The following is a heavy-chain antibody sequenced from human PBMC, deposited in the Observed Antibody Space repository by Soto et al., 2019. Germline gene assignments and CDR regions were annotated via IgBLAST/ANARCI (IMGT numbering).Heavy chain of an antibody. D-gene: IGHD2-15*01. CDR2: IYYSGST. J-gene: IGHJ4*02. CDR3: ARLPLSGGLFIEY. V-gene: IGHV4-59*08. Sequence: SETLCLTFTVSGGFISSYYRSWIRQPPGKGLEWIGYIYYSGSTNYNPSLKSRVTISVDTSKNQFSLKLSSVTAADTAVYYCARLPLSGGLFIEYWGQGTLVTVSS. CDR1: GGFISSYY.